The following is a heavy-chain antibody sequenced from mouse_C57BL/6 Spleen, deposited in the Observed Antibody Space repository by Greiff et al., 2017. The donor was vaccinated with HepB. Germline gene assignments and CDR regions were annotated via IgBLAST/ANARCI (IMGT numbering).Heavy chain of an antibody. V-gene: IGHV1-42*01. CDR2: INPSTGGT. J-gene: IGHJ4*01. Sequence: VQLKESGPELVKPGASVKISCKASGYSFTGYYMNWVKQSPEKSLEWIGEINPSTGGTTYNQKFKAKATLTVDKSSSTAYMQLKSLTSEDSAVYYCARRDERDYAMDYWGQGTSVTVSS. CDR1: GYSFTGYY. CDR3: ARRDERDYAMDY.